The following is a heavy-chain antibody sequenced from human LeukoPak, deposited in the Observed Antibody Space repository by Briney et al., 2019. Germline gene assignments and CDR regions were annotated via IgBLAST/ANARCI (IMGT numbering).Heavy chain of an antibody. D-gene: IGHD6-13*01. CDR1: GGSFSGYY. CDR2: INHSGST. CDR3: ARGGFDSSSWYDY. Sequence: PSETLSLTCAVYGGSFSGYYWSWIRQPPGKGLEWIGEINHSGSTNYNPSLKSRVTISVDTSKNQFSLELSSVTAADTAVYYCARGGFDSSSWYDYWGQGTLVTVSS. J-gene: IGHJ4*02. V-gene: IGHV4-34*01.